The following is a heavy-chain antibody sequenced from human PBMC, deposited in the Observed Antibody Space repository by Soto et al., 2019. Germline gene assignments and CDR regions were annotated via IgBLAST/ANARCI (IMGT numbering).Heavy chain of an antibody. J-gene: IGHJ4*02. CDR3: ARAGGLGYDYVWGSYRPIDY. Sequence: QVQLQESGPGLVKPSGTLSLTCAVSGGSISSSNWWSWVRQPPGKGLEWIGEIYHSGSTNYNPSLKSRVTISVDKSKNQSSRKLSSVTAADTAVYYCARAGGLGYDYVWGSYRPIDYWGQGTLVTVSS. V-gene: IGHV4-4*02. CDR1: GGSISSSNW. CDR2: IYHSGST. D-gene: IGHD3-16*02.